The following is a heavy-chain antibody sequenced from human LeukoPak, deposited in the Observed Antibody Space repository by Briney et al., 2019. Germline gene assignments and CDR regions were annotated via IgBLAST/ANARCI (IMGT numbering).Heavy chain of an antibody. Sequence: ASVKVSCKASGDTFIINDINWVRQATGQGLEWMGWMNPNIGNTGYAQKFQGRVTMTRNISRSTAYMELTDLRSEDTAVYYCARVTAAGTWTFDIWGQGTTVTVSS. J-gene: IGHJ3*02. CDR3: ARVTAAGTWTFDI. CDR1: GDTFIIND. CDR2: MNPNIGNT. V-gene: IGHV1-8*02. D-gene: IGHD6-13*01.